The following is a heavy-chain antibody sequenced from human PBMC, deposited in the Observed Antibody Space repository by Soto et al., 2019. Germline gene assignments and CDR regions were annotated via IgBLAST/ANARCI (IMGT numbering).Heavy chain of an antibody. V-gene: IGHV1-8*01. J-gene: IGHJ4*02. CDR1: GYSFTSLD. CDR2: MEPSSGKT. CDR3: ARGVTAGADY. Sequence: ASVKVSCKASGYSFTSLDINWVRQTTGQGLEWMGWMEPSSGKTGYAQKFHDRVTMTSDTSINTAYMELTTLTSDDTAFYYCARGVTAGADYWGQGTLVTVSS. D-gene: IGHD1-26*01.